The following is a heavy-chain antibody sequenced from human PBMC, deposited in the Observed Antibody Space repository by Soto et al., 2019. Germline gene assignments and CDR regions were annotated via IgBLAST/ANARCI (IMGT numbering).Heavy chain of an antibody. Sequence: PSETLSLTCTVSGGSISSGGYYWSWIRQHPGKGLEWIGYIYYSGSTYYNPSLKSRVTISVDTSKNQFSLKLSSVTAADTAVYYCARDYYGSGSYYNSLGWFDPWGQGTLVTVSS. CDR3: ARDYYGSGSYYNSLGWFDP. CDR1: GGSISSGGYY. D-gene: IGHD3-10*01. J-gene: IGHJ5*02. CDR2: IYYSGST. V-gene: IGHV4-31*03.